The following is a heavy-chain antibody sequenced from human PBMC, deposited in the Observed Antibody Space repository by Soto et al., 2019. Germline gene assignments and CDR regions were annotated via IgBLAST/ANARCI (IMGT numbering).Heavy chain of an antibody. CDR1: GFTFSNAW. J-gene: IGHJ3*02. CDR3: TTDVWPLRLEPDAFDI. V-gene: IGHV3-15*07. Sequence: GGSLRLSCAASGFTFSNAWMNWVRQAPGKGLEWVGRIKSKTDGGTTDYAAPVKGRFTISSDDSKNTLYLQMNSLKTEDTAVYYCTTDVWPLRLEPDAFDIWGQGTMVTVSS. D-gene: IGHD3-3*01. CDR2: IKSKTDGGTT.